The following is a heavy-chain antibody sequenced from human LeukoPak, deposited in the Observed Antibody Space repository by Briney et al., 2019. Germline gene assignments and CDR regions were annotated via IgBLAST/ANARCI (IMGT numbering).Heavy chain of an antibody. J-gene: IGHJ5*02. CDR1: GGSISSSSYY. D-gene: IGHD4-17*01. V-gene: IGHV4-61*05. CDR3: ASTTVTTLGAWFDP. CDR2: IYYSGST. Sequence: SETLSLTCTVSGGSISSSSYYWGWIRQPPGKGLEWIGYIYYSGSTNYNPSLKSRVTISVDTSKNQFSLKLSSVTAADTAVYYCASTTVTTLGAWFDPWGQGTLVTVSS.